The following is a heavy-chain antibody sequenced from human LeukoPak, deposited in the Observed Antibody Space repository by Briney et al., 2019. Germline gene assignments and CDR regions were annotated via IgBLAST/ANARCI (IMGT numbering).Heavy chain of an antibody. CDR3: ARHANYDLWSTFDI. V-gene: IGHV1-69*01. D-gene: IGHD3-3*01. J-gene: IGHJ3*02. Sequence: GSSVKVSCKASGGTFSSYAISWVRQAPGQGLEWMGGIIPIFGTANYAQKFQGRVTITADESTSTAYMELSSLRSEDTAVYYCARHANYDLWSTFDIWGQGTMVTVSS. CDR1: GGTFSSYA. CDR2: IIPIFGTA.